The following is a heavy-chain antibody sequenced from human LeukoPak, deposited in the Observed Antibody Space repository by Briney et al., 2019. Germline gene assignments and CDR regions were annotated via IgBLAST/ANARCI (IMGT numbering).Heavy chain of an antibody. Sequence: GGSLRLSRAASGFSFSGYGMHWVRQAPGEGLQWVAFIRYHGINKYYADSVKGRFTISRDNSKNTLFLDMNSLSVEDTGVYYCAKFHKIWDSGDHDYFDSWGQGTLVTVSS. V-gene: IGHV3-30*02. CDR1: GFSFSGYG. CDR3: AKFHKIWDSGDHDYFDS. CDR2: IRYHGINK. D-gene: IGHD2-21*01. J-gene: IGHJ4*02.